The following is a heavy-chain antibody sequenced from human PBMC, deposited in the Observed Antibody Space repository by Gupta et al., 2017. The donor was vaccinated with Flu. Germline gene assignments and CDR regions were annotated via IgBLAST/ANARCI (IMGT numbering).Heavy chain of an antibody. D-gene: IGHD6-6*01. V-gene: IGHV3-23*01. CDR2: ISSSGGST. CDR1: GISLRNYA. J-gene: IGHJ4*02. CDR3: VNFIAGRPDY. Sequence: EVQLLASGGGLVQPGGSLILSCAASGISLRNYAMTWVRQAPGKGLELVSAISSSGGSTYYADSGKGRFTISRDNSKNTLYLQMNSLRAEDTAVYYGVNFIAGRPDYWGQGTLVTASS.